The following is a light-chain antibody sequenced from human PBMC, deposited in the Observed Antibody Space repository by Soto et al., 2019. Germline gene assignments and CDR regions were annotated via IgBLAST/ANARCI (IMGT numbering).Light chain of an antibody. Sequence: QSALTQPASVSGSPGQSIAISCTGTSSDVGSYDRVSWYQRHSGKAPTLMIYEVNKRPSGVSNRFSGSKSGNTASLTISGLQAEDEADYYCCSSVGSPNWVFGGGTKLTVL. J-gene: IGLJ3*02. CDR1: SSDVGSYDR. CDR2: EVN. CDR3: CSSVGSPNWV. V-gene: IGLV2-23*02.